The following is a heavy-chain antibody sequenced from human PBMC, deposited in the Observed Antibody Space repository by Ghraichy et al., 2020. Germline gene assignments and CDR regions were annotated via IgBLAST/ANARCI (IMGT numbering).Heavy chain of an antibody. D-gene: IGHD2-15*01. Sequence: SETLSLTCTVSGGSISSYYWSWIRQPPGKGLEWIGYIYYSGSSNYNPSLKSRVTISVDTSKNQFSLKLSSVTAADTAVYYCARHTYCSGGSCYLHFDYWGQGTLVTVSS. CDR2: IYYSGSS. J-gene: IGHJ4*02. CDR1: GGSISSYY. V-gene: IGHV4-59*08. CDR3: ARHTYCSGGSCYLHFDY.